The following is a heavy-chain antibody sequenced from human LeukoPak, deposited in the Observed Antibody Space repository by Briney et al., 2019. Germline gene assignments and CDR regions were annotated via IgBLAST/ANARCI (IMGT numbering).Heavy chain of an antibody. CDR2: ISAYNGNT. J-gene: IGHJ5*02. D-gene: IGHD3-9*01. Sequence: ASVKVSCKASGYTFTSYGISCVRQGPGQGLEWMGWISAYNGNTNYAHKLQVRVPMTTDPSTSTAYIELTSLRSDDTAVYYDASDYHVLTAYPPTQLFDPWCQGTLVTVSA. CDR3: ASDYHVLTAYPPTQLFDP. CDR1: GYTFTSYG. V-gene: IGHV1-18*01.